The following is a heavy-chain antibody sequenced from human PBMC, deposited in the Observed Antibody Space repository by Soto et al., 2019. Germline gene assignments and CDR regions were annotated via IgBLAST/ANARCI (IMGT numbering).Heavy chain of an antibody. V-gene: IGHV6-1*01. J-gene: IGHJ4*02. CDR2: TYYRSKWYN. Sequence: RSQTLSLTCAISGDSVSGNSAAWNWIRQSPSRGLEWLGRTYYRSKWYNDYSVSVKSRITVTPDTSKNQFSLHLKSVTPEDTAVYYCAREFRYYESSDSYFDYWGQGALVTVSS. D-gene: IGHD3-16*01. CDR1: GDSVSGNSAA. CDR3: AREFRYYESSDSYFDY.